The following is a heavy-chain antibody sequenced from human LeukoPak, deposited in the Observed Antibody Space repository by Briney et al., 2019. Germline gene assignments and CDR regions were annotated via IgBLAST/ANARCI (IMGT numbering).Heavy chain of an antibody. D-gene: IGHD6-13*01. J-gene: IGHJ6*04. CDR1: GFTFDDSV. CDR3: ARSSSWYLTDV. CDR2: ISSSGSTI. Sequence: PGGSLRLSCAASGFTFDDSVMSWIRQAPGKGLEWVSYISSSGSTIYYADSVKGRFTVSRDNAKNSLYLQMNSLRAEDTAVYYCARSSSWYLTDVWGKGTTVTISS. V-gene: IGHV3-11*01.